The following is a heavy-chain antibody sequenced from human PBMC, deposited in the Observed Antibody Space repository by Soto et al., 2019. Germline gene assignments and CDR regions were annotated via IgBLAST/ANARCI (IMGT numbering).Heavy chain of an antibody. D-gene: IGHD1-26*01. CDR1: GGSIISYY. CDR2: IHFSGST. V-gene: IGHV4-59*08. Sequence: QVQLQESGPGLVKPSETLSLTCTVSGGSIISYYGSWIRQAPGKGLEWIGYIHFSGSTKYNPSLNSRVTTLIDTSNNQFSLKVTSVTAADTAVYYCARQYSNAFDYWGQGTLVTVSS. CDR3: ARQYSNAFDY. J-gene: IGHJ4*02.